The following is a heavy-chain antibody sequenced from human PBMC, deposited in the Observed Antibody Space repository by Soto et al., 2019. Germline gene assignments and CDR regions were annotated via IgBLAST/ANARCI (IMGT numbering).Heavy chain of an antibody. Sequence: SETLSLTCAASGGSISSYYWSWIRQPPGKGLEWIGYIYYSGSTNYNPSLKSRVTISVDTSKNQFSLKLSSVTAADTAVYYCARVRYYYDSSGYYYARTPFDIWGQGTMVTVSS. CDR3: ARVRYYYDSSGYYYARTPFDI. V-gene: IGHV4-59*01. J-gene: IGHJ3*02. D-gene: IGHD3-22*01. CDR2: IYYSGST. CDR1: GGSISSYY.